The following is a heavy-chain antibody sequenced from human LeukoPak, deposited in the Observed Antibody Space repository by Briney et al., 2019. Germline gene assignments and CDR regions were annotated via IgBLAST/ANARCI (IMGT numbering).Heavy chain of an antibody. Sequence: SETLSLTCTVSGGSISSYYWSWIRQPPGKGLEGIGYIYYSGSTNYNPSLKSRVTISVDTSKNQFSLKLSSVTAADTAVYYCARGTMVRGVLYDAFDIWGQGTMVTVSS. CDR1: GGSISSYY. CDR3: ARGTMVRGVLYDAFDI. D-gene: IGHD3-10*01. CDR2: IYYSGST. V-gene: IGHV4-59*08. J-gene: IGHJ3*02.